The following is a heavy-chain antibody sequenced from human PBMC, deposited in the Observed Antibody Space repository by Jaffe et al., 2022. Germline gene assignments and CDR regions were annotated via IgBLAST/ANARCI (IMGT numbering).Heavy chain of an antibody. D-gene: IGHD6-19*01. J-gene: IGHJ3*02. V-gene: IGHV1-69*08. Sequence: QVQLVQSGAEVKKPGSSVKVSCKASGGTFSSYTISWVRQAPGQGLEWMGRIIPILGIANYAQKFQGRVTITADKSTSTAYMELSSLRSEDTAVYYCAREGTPPTFGSSGGWYCCAFDIWGQGTMVTVSS. CDR2: IIPILGIA. CDR3: AREGTPPTFGSSGGWYCCAFDI. CDR1: GGTFSSYT.